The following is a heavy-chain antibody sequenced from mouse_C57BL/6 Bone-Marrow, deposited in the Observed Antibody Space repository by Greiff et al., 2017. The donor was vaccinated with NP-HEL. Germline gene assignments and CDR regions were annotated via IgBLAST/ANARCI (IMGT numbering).Heavy chain of an antibody. CDR1: GYTFTGNW. Sequence: VQLVESGAELMKPGASVKLSCKATGYTFTGNWIEWVKQRPGHGLEWIGEILPGSGNTYYNERFKGKATFTADTSSNTAYMQLSSLTTEDSAIYYGARDYYGSSYFDYWGQGTTLTVSS. J-gene: IGHJ2*01. D-gene: IGHD1-1*01. CDR2: ILPGSGNT. V-gene: IGHV1-9*01. CDR3: ARDYYGSSYFDY.